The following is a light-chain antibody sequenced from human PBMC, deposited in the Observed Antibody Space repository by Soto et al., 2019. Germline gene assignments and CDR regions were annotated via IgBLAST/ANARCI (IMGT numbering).Light chain of an antibody. V-gene: IGLV2-14*01. J-gene: IGLJ1*01. Sequence: QSVLTQPASVSGSPGQSIPISCTGTSSDVGGYKYVSWYQQHPGKAPKLMIYEVSHRPSGVSDRFSGSKSGNTASLTISGLQAEDEADYYCSSYTSSSTPYVFGTGTKVTVL. CDR2: EVS. CDR3: SSYTSSSTPYV. CDR1: SSDVGGYKY.